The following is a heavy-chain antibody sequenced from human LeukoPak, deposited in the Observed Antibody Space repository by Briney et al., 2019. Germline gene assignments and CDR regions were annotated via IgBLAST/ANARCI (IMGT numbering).Heavy chain of an antibody. CDR1: GGTISSYY. CDR2: IYYSGST. CDR3: ARQDSYGSVYYFDY. V-gene: IGHV4-59*08. Sequence: PSETLSLTCTVSGGTISSYYWSWIRQAPGKGLEWIGYIYYSGSTNYNPSLKSRVTISVDTSKNQFSLKLSSVTAADTAVYYCARQDSYGSVYYFDYWGQGTLVTVSS. J-gene: IGHJ4*02. D-gene: IGHD5-18*01.